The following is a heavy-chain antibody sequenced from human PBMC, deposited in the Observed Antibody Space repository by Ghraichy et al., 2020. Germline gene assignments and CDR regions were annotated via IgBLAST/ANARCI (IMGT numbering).Heavy chain of an antibody. Sequence: GGSLRLSCAASGFIFSNAWMSWVRQAPGKGLEWVGRIKSKTDGGTTDYAAPVKGRFTISRDDSKNTLYLQMNSLKTEDTAVYYCTTDITMIRVIRGVPFYWGQGTLVTVSS. CDR2: IKSKTDGGTT. D-gene: IGHD3-10*01. CDR3: TTDITMIRVIRGVPFY. V-gene: IGHV3-15*01. CDR1: GFIFSNAW. J-gene: IGHJ4*02.